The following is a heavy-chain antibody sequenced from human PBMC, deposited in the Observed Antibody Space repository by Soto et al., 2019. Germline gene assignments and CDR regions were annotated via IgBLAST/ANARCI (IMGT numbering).Heavy chain of an antibody. Sequence: QVQLVESGGGVVQAGRSLRLSCAASGFAFSSYGIHWVRQAPGKGLEWVAGISYDGSNEHYTDSVKGRFTISRDNSKNSLYLQMNSLRAEDTAVYYCAKDTYFYDTSGYYIFAYWGQGTLVTVSS. CDR3: AKDTYFYDTSGYYIFAY. CDR2: ISYDGSNE. D-gene: IGHD3-22*01. J-gene: IGHJ4*02. V-gene: IGHV3-30*18. CDR1: GFAFSSYG.